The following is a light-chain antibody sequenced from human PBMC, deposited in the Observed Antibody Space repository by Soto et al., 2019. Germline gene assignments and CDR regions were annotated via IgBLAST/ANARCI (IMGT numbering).Light chain of an antibody. CDR3: CSYTVSGTYV. CDR2: AVS. Sequence: QSVLTQPASVSGSPGQSITISCTGTSSDVGGYNYASWYQQHPGKAPKLMIYAVSNRPSGVSNRFSGSKSGNTATLTISGLQAEDEAGYYCCSYTVSGTYVFGTGTKVTVL. V-gene: IGLV2-14*01. J-gene: IGLJ1*01. CDR1: SSDVGGYNY.